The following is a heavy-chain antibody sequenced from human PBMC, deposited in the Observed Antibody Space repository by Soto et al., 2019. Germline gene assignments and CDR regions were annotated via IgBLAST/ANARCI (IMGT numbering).Heavy chain of an antibody. D-gene: IGHD6-13*01. Sequence: GGSLRLSCAASGFTFSSYGMHWVRQAPGKGLEWVAVISYDGSNKYYADSVKGRFTISRDNSKNTLDLQMNSLRAGDTAAYYCAKDVGYSSSWLDDWGQGTLVTVSS. CDR2: ISYDGSNK. CDR3: AKDVGYSSSWLDD. CDR1: GFTFSSYG. J-gene: IGHJ4*02. V-gene: IGHV3-30*18.